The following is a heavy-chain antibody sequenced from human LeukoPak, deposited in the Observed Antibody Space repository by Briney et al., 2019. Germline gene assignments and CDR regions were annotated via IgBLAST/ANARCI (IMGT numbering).Heavy chain of an antibody. CDR3: ASSFYYDRRDY. V-gene: IGHV4-34*01. D-gene: IGHD3-22*01. CDR1: GGSFSGYF. Sequence: SETLSLTCVVYGGSFSGYFWSWIRQPPGKGLEWIGEITPSGSTNYSPSLKSRVSISIDTSKKKLSLRLTSVTAADSAVYYCASSFYYDRRDYWGQGTLVTVSS. J-gene: IGHJ4*02. CDR2: ITPSGST.